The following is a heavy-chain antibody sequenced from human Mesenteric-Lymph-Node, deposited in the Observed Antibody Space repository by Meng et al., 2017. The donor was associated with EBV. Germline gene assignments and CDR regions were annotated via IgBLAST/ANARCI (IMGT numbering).Heavy chain of an antibody. Sequence: QAQVAASCPRLWYAYGNLFLMCTVSWCSVNNSSYAWSWIRKHSGKGWEYIGYIYYSGSTNYNPCLKSRVTISMDTSKNQVSLKLSSVSAADTAVYYCARVDLSSGGSCLDPWGPGTLVTVSS. CDR2: IYYSGST. D-gene: IGHD2-15*01. V-gene: IGHV4-61*01. CDR1: WCSVNNSSYA. J-gene: IGHJ5*02. CDR3: ARVDLSSGGSCLDP.